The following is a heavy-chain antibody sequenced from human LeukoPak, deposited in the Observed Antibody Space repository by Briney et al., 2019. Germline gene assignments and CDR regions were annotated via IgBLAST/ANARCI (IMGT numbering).Heavy chain of an antibody. CDR1: GFTFDDYA. CDR3: AKEETSGSWYLSGAFDI. D-gene: IGHD6-13*01. V-gene: IGHV3-9*01. Sequence: PGRSLRLSCAASGFTFDDYAMHWVRQAPGKGLEWVSGISWNSGSIGYADSVKGRFTISRDNAKNSLYLQMNSLRAEDTALYYCAKEETSGSWYLSGAFDIWGQGTMVTVSS. J-gene: IGHJ3*02. CDR2: ISWNSGSI.